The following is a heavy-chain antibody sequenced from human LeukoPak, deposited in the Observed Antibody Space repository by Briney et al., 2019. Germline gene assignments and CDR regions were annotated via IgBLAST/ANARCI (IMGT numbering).Heavy chain of an antibody. J-gene: IGHJ4*02. CDR3: AKAPVTTCRGAYCYPFDY. CDR2: ISGSGGTT. V-gene: IGHV3-23*01. Sequence: GGSLRLSCAASGFSFSSYAINWVRQVPGKGLEWVSAISGSGGTTYYADSVKGRFTISRDSSKNTLFLQMNRLRPEDAAVYYCAKAPVTTCRGAYCYPFDYWGQGTLVTVSS. CDR1: GFSFSSYA. D-gene: IGHD2-21*01.